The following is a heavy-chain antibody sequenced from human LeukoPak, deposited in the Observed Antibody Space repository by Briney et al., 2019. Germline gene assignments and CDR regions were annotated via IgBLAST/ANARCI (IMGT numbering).Heavy chain of an antibody. CDR1: GGSISSYY. D-gene: IGHD2-2*01. J-gene: IGHJ4*02. CDR3: ARGTEYQLPYFDY. Sequence: SETLSLTCTVSGGSISSYYWSWIRQPPGKGLEWIGYIYYSGSTNYNPSLKSRVTISVDRSKNQFSLKLSSVTAADTAVYYCARGTEYQLPYFDYWGQGTLVTVSS. CDR2: IYYSGST. V-gene: IGHV4-59*12.